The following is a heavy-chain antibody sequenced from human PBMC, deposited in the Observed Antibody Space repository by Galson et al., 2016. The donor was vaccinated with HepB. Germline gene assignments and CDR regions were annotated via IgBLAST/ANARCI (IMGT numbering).Heavy chain of an antibody. V-gene: IGHV3-30*18. Sequence: SLRLSCAASGFTFSSYGMHWVRQAPGKGLEWAAFISYDGSNKKYADSVKGRFTISRDNSKKTLYLHMNSLRAEDTAVYYCAKDGRIYCSSASCHDHFHYWGQGTLVTVSS. CDR2: ISYDGSNK. J-gene: IGHJ4*02. D-gene: IGHD2-2*01. CDR1: GFTFSSYG. CDR3: AKDGRIYCSSASCHDHFHY.